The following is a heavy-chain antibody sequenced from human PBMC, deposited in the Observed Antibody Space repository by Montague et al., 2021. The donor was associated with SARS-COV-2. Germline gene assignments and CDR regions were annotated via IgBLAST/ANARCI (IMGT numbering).Heavy chain of an antibody. V-gene: IGHV4-34*01. CDR2: INYSGDT. D-gene: IGHD2-8*02. CDR3: ARLGSSWWFFDY. CDR1: GGSISSYY. J-gene: IGHJ4*02. Sequence: SETLSLTCTVSGGSISSYYWSWIRQAPGKGLEWIGEINYSGDTYYNPSLTSRVTISMDTSESQFSLKMTSVTAADTAVYYCARLGSSWWFFDYWGQGTLVTVSS.